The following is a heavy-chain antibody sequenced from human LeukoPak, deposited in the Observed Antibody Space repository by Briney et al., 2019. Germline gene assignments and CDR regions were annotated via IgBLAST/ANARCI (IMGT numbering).Heavy chain of an antibody. Sequence: ASVKVSCKASGYTFTGYYLHWVRQAPGQGLEWMGWINPKSGGTKYAQKFQGRVTVTRDTSISTAYMELTRLTSDDSATYYCARGALYYYDSSGFGNWFDSWGQGTLVTVSS. CDR3: ARGALYYYDSSGFGNWFDS. CDR2: INPKSGGT. D-gene: IGHD3-22*01. J-gene: IGHJ5*01. CDR1: GYTFTGYY. V-gene: IGHV1-2*02.